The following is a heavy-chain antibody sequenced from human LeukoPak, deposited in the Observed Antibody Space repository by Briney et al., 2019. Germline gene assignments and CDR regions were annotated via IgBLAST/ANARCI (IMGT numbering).Heavy chain of an antibody. V-gene: IGHV4-4*02. D-gene: IGHD6-13*01. J-gene: IGHJ4*02. CDR1: GGSISSSNW. Sequence: PSETLSLTCAVSGGSISSSNWWSWVRQPPGKGLEWIGEIYHSGSTNYNPSLKSRVTISVDKSKNQFSLKLSSVTAAYTAVYYCARRAAAAEQRYYFDYWGQGTLVTVSS. CDR3: ARRAAAAEQRYYFDY. CDR2: IYHSGST.